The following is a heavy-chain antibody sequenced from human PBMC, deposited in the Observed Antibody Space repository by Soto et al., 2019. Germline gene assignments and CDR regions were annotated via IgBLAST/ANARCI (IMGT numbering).Heavy chain of an antibody. Sequence: GGSLRLSCEVSGFTFSSYEMYWVRQAPGKGLEWVAYISSSGETVYYAGSVQGRFTISRDNAKNSLYPQMSSLGAEDTAAYYCAREGFYAMDVWGQGTTVTVSS. CDR2: ISSSGETV. CDR1: GFTFSSYE. V-gene: IGHV3-48*03. D-gene: IGHD2-2*01. J-gene: IGHJ6*02. CDR3: AREGFYAMDV.